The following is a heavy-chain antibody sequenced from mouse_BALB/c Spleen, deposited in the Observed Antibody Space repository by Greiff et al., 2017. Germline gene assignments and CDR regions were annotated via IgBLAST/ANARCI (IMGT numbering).Heavy chain of an antibody. J-gene: IGHJ2*01. CDR2: IYPGDGDT. V-gene: IGHV1-80*01. CDR3: ATYGSSYRFDY. Sequence: QVQLKQSGAELVRPGSSVKISCKASGYAFSSYWMNWVKQRPGQGLEWIGQIYPGDGDTNYNGKFKGKATLTADKSSSTAYMQLSSLTSEDSAVYFCATYGSSYRFDYWGQGTTLTVSS. CDR1: GYAFSSYW. D-gene: IGHD1-1*01.